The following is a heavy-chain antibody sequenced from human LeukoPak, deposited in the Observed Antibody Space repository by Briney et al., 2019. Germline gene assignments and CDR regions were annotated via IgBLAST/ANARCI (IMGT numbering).Heavy chain of an antibody. Sequence: KASETLSPTCAVYGGSFSGYYWSWIRQPPGKGLEWIGEINHSGSTNYNPSLKSRVTISVDTSKNQFSLKLSSVTAADTAVYYCARYRQLVRYYYGMDVWGQGTTVTVSS. V-gene: IGHV4-34*01. CDR1: GGSFSGYY. CDR2: INHSGST. J-gene: IGHJ6*02. CDR3: ARYRQLVRYYYGMDV. D-gene: IGHD6-6*01.